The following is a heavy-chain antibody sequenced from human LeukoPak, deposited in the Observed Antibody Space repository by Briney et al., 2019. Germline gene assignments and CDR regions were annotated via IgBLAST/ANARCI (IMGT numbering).Heavy chain of an antibody. D-gene: IGHD1-26*01. V-gene: IGHV1-24*01. CDR1: GYTLTELS. Sequence: GASVKVSCKVSGYTLTELSMHWVRQAPGKGLEWMGGFDPEDGETIYAQKFQGRVTMTEDTSTDTAYMELSSLRSEDTAVYYCATGIVGATKQSTHAGYWGQGSLVTVSS. CDR3: ATGIVGATKQSTHAGY. CDR2: FDPEDGET. J-gene: IGHJ4*02.